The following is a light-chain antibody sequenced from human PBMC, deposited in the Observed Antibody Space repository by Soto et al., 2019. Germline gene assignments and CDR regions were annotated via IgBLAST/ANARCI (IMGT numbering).Light chain of an antibody. CDR1: QSVAGN. Sequence: VMTQSPATLSVSPGERATLSCRASQSVAGNLAWYQQKPGQAPRLLIYGASTRATGIPARFSGSGSGTEFTLTISSLQSEDFAVYYCQQYGSSGTFGQGTKVEIK. V-gene: IGKV3-15*01. CDR3: QQYGSSGT. J-gene: IGKJ1*01. CDR2: GAS.